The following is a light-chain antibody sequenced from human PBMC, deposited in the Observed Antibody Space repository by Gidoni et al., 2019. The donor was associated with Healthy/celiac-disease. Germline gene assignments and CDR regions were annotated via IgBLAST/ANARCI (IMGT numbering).Light chain of an antibody. CDR2: GAS. Sequence: EIVMPQSPATLSVSPGERATLSCRASQSVSSNLAWYQQKPGQAPRLLIYGASTRATGIPARFSGSGSGTEFTLTISSLQSEDCAVYYCQQYNNWLTFGGGTKVEIK. V-gene: IGKV3-15*01. J-gene: IGKJ4*01. CDR1: QSVSSN. CDR3: QQYNNWLT.